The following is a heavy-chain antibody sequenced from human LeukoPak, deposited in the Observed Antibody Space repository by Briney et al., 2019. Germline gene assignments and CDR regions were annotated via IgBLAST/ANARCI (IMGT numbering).Heavy chain of an antibody. CDR2: ISYDGSHK. V-gene: IGHV3-30-3*01. CDR3: ARDQYYYDNSGYYSPDY. J-gene: IGHJ4*02. D-gene: IGHD3-22*01. Sequence: GGSLRLSCAASGFTFSRYAMHWVRQTPGKGQEWVAVISYDGSHKYYADSVKGRFTISRDDSQNTLYLQMSSLRTEDTAVYFCARDQYYYDNSGYYSPDYWGQGTLVTVSS. CDR1: GFTFSRYA.